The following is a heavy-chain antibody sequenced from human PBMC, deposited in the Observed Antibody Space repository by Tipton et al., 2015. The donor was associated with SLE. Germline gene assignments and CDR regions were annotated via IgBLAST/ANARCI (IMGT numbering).Heavy chain of an antibody. CDR3: ARVRCSGGSCYVDY. D-gene: IGHD2-15*01. V-gene: IGHV4-61*01. CDR2: IYYSGST. Sequence: TLSLTCTVSGGSISSGSYYWSWIRQPAGKGLEWIGYIYYSGSTNYNPTLKSRVTISLDTSKNQFSLKLSSVTAADTAVYYCARVRCSGGSCYVDYWGQGTLVTVSS. CDR1: GGSISSGSYY. J-gene: IGHJ4*02.